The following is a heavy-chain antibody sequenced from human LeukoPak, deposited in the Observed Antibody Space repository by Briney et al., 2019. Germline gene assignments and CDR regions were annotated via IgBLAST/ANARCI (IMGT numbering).Heavy chain of an antibody. D-gene: IGHD6-19*01. CDR3: ARFSSGLLDAFDI. CDR2: IKQDGKGK. CDR1: GFTFSNYG. J-gene: IGHJ3*02. V-gene: IGHV3-7*01. Sequence: GGSLRLSCAASGFTFSNYGMHWVRQAPGKGLEWVANIKQDGKGKYYVDSVKGRFTISRDNAKNSLYLQMNNLRAEDTAVYYCARFSSGLLDAFDIWGQGTMVIVSS.